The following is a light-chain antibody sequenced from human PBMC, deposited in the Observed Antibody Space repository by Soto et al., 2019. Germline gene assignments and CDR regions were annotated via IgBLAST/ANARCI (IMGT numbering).Light chain of an antibody. CDR1: ESLSTY. CDR2: GAS. CDR3: QSYNDWPFS. J-gene: IGKJ2*01. V-gene: IGKV3-15*01. Sequence: EIVMTQSPAALSVSPGERVTLSCRASESLSTYLAWYQHKPGQAPRLLIYGASTKATGIPARFSGSGSATDFTLTISSLQSEDFAVYYCQSYNDWPFSFGQGTKWIS.